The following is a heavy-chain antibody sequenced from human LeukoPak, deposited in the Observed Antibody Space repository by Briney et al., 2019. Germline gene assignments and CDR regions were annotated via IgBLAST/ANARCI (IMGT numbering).Heavy chain of an antibody. J-gene: IGHJ4*02. CDR2: IRFDGTNT. Sequence: PGGSLRLSCAASGFTFSNYGMHWVRQAPGKGLEWVAFIRFDGTNTFYADSVKGRFTISRDNSKNTLYLQMNSLRAEDTAVYYCAKGVVVHDYWGQGTLVTVSS. CDR1: GFTFSNYG. V-gene: IGHV3-30*02. CDR3: AKGVVVHDY. D-gene: IGHD3-22*01.